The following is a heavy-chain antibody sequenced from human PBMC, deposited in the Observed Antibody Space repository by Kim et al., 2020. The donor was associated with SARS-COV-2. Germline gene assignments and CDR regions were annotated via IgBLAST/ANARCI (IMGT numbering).Heavy chain of an antibody. V-gene: IGHV4-59*08. D-gene: IGHD3-3*01. CDR3: ARLRNTYYDFWSGYPYCYYGMYV. CDR2: IYYSGST. Sequence: SETLSLTCTVSGGSISSYYWSWIRQPPGKGLEWIGYIYYSGSTNYNPSLKSRVTISVDTSKNQFSLKLSSVTAADTAVYYCARLRNTYYDFWSGYPYCYYGMYVWGQGTTVTVSS. CDR1: GGSISSYY. J-gene: IGHJ6*02.